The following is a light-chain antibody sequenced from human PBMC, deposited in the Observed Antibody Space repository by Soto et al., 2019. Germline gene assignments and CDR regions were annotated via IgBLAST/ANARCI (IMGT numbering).Light chain of an antibody. CDR3: QQRGTWPPLFT. Sequence: EIVLTQSPATLSLSPGERATLSCRASQSVTSNFAWYQQKPGQAPRLLIYDTSNRATGIPARFSGSGSGTDFTLTISGLEPDDFAVYYCQQRGTWPPLFTFGPGTKVDIK. CDR2: DTS. V-gene: IGKV3-11*01. J-gene: IGKJ3*01. CDR1: QSVTSN.